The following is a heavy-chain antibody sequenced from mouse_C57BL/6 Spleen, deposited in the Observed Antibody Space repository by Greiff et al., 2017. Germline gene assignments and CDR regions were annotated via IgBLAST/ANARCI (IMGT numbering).Heavy chain of an antibody. Sequence: DVMLVESGGDLVKPGGSLKLSCAASGFTFSSYGMSWVRQTPDKRLEWVATISSGGSYTYYPDSVKGRFTISRDNAKNTLYLQMSSLKSEDTAMYYCARHAAMITPYYFDYWGQGTTLTVSS. D-gene: IGHD2-4*01. J-gene: IGHJ2*01. V-gene: IGHV5-6*02. CDR1: GFTFSSYG. CDR3: ARHAAMITPYYFDY. CDR2: ISSGGSYT.